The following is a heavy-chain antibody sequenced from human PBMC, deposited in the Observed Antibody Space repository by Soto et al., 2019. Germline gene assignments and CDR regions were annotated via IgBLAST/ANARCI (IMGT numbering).Heavy chain of an antibody. V-gene: IGHV5-10-1*03. CDR2: IDPSDSYT. D-gene: IGHD1-1*01. CDR1: GYRFINYW. Sequence: EVQLVQSGAEVKKPGESLRLSCQGSGYRFINYWISWVRQMLGKGLEWVGRIDPSDSYTVYSPSFQGHVTISIDTAINTAFLEWRSLQASDTAMYYCVRHGNGTPFYFDFWGRGTLVPVSS. CDR3: VRHGNGTPFYFDF. J-gene: IGHJ4*02.